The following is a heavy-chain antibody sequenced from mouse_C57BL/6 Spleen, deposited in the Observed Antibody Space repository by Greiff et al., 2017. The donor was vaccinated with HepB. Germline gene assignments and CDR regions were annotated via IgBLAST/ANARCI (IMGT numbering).Heavy chain of an antibody. V-gene: IGHV2-2*01. CDR1: GFSLTSYG. J-gene: IGHJ3*01. Sequence: QVQLQQSGPGLVQPSQSLSITCTVSGFSLTSYGVHWVRQSPGKGLEWLGVIWSGGSTDYNAAFISRLSISKDNSKSQVFFKMNSLQADDTAIYYCARAYGNYGSWFAYWGQGTLVTVSA. CDR2: IWSGGST. D-gene: IGHD2-1*01. CDR3: ARAYGNYGSWFAY.